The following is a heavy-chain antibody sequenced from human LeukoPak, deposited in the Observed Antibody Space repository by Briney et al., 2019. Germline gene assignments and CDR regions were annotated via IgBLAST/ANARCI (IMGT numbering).Heavy chain of an antibody. J-gene: IGHJ4*02. D-gene: IGHD3-22*01. CDR1: GGSISSYY. V-gene: IGHV4-4*07. CDR3: AREVLEYYDSSGYYYYFDY. CDR2: IYTSGST. Sequence: SETLSLTCTVSGGSISSYYWSWIRQPARKGLEWIGRIYTSGSTNYNPSLKSRVTISVDKSKNQFSLKLSSVTAADTAVYYCAREVLEYYDSSGYYYYFDYWGQGTLVTVSS.